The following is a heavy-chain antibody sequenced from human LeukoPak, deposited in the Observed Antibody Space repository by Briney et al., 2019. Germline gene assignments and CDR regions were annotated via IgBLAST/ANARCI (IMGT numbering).Heavy chain of an antibody. D-gene: IGHD6-6*01. V-gene: IGHV3-48*03. CDR1: GFTFTSYA. CDR2: ISSSGSTI. Sequence: GGSLRLSCAASGFTFTSYAMNWVRQAPGKGLEWVSYISSSGSTIYYADSVKGRFTISRDNAKNSLYLQMNSLRAEDTAVYYCAREYSSWSGHVFDYWGQGALVTVSS. CDR3: AREYSSWSGHVFDY. J-gene: IGHJ4*02.